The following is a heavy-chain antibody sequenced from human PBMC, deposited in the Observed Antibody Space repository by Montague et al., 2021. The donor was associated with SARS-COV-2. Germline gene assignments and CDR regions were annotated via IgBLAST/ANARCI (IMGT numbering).Heavy chain of an antibody. J-gene: IGHJ6*02. V-gene: IGHV2-70*01. CDR1: GFSLSTSGMC. CDR3: ARMPYDILTGSGYYGMDV. Sequence: PALVKPTQTLTLTSTFSGFSLSTSGMCVSWIRQPPGKALEWLALIDWDDDKYYSTSLKTRLTISKDTSKNQVVLTMTNMDPVDTATYYCARMPYDILTGSGYYGMDVWGQGTTVTVSS. D-gene: IGHD3-9*01. CDR2: IDWDDDK.